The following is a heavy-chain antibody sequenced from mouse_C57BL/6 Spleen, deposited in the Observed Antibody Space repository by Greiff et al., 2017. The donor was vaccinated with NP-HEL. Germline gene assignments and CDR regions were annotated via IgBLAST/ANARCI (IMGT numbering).Heavy chain of an antibody. CDR2: IWSGGST. CDR3: ARDYDYVWYFDV. Sequence: VQLQQSGPGLVQPSQSLSITCTVSGFSLTSYGVHWVRQSPGKGLEWLGVIWSGGSTDYTAAFISRLSISKDNSKSQVFFKKNSLQADDTAIYYCARDYDYVWYFDVWGTGTTVTVSS. CDR1: GFSLTSYG. J-gene: IGHJ1*03. D-gene: IGHD2-4*01. V-gene: IGHV2-2*01.